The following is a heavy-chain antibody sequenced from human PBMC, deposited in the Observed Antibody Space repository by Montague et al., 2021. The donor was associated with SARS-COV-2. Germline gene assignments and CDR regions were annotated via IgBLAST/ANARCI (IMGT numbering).Heavy chain of an antibody. CDR2: IYYSGST. CDR1: GGSISSSNYY. CDR3: ARRGRKLLPVATAIGGFDI. Sequence: SETLSLTCTVSGGSISSSNYYWGWIRQPPGKGLEWIGSIYYSGSTYYNPSLKSRVTISVDTSKNHFSLKLNSVTAADTAVYYCARRGRKLLPVATAIGGFDIWGQGTMVTVSS. J-gene: IGHJ3*02. V-gene: IGHV4-39*02. D-gene: IGHD5-12*01.